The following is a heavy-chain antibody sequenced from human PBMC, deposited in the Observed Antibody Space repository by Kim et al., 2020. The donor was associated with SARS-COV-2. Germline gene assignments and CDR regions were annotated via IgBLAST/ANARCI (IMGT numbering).Heavy chain of an antibody. CDR3: AKDRFSFGNRGDYFDY. J-gene: IGHJ4*02. Sequence: SVKGRFTNSRDNSKNTLYLQMNSLRAEDTAVYYCAKDRFSFGNRGDYFDYWGQGTLVTVSS. V-gene: IGHV3-23*01. D-gene: IGHD3-16*01.